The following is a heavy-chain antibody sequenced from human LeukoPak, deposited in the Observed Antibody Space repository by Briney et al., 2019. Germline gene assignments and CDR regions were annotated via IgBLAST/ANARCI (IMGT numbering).Heavy chain of an antibody. CDR2: ISSSSSYI. V-gene: IGHV3-21*01. Sequence: GGSLRLSCAASGFTFSSYSMNWVRQAPGKGLEWVSSISSSSSYIYYADSVKGRFTISRDNAKNSLYLQMNSLRAEDTAVYYCARDGVAATGYFDYWGQGTLVTVSS. CDR3: ARDGVAATGYFDY. J-gene: IGHJ4*02. CDR1: GFTFSSYS. D-gene: IGHD6-13*01.